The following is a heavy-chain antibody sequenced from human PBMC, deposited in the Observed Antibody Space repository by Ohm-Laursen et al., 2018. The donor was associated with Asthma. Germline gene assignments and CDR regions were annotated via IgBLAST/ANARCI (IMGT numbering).Heavy chain of an antibody. CDR3: ARQRRDGFAY. CDR2: IYHSGST. CDR1: GGSISSGGYS. D-gene: IGHD5-24*01. J-gene: IGHJ4*02. V-gene: IGHV4-30-2*03. Sequence: TLSLTCTVSGGSISSGGYSWSWIRQPPGKGLEWIGYIYHSGSTYCNPSLKSRVTISVDTSKNQFSLKLSSVTAADTAVYYCARQRRDGFAYWGQGTLVTVSS.